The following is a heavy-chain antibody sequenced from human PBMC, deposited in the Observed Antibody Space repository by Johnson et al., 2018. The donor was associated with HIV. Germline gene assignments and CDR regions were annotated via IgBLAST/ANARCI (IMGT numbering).Heavy chain of an antibody. D-gene: IGHD4-23*01. J-gene: IGHJ3*02. CDR2: ISSSCSTI. CDR1: GSTVSSNY. CDR3: AREATVVMLGYAFDI. Sequence: QVQLVESGGGVVQPGRSLRLSCVASGSTVSSNYMSWVRQAPGKGLESISYISSSCSTIYYADSVKGRFTISRDNAKNSLYLQMNSLRAEDTAVYYCAREATVVMLGYAFDIWGQGTMVTVSA. V-gene: IGHV3-11*04.